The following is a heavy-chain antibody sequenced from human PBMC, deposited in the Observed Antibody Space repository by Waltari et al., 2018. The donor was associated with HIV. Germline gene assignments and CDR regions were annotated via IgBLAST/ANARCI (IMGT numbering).Heavy chain of an antibody. D-gene: IGHD4-17*01. J-gene: IGHJ6*02. CDR2: INPKTADT. Sequence: EVRRPGASVRGSCRVSGYRFGNHDIKWVRQAAGEGLEWMGCINPKTADTHSLKNSCGRLTLTSTLSPATAYLDLTNLTRDDTATYYCPSGLALRIAAPGADVWGQGTTVIVFS. CDR3: PSGLALRIAAPGADV. V-gene: IGHV1-8*01. CDR1: GYRFGNHD.